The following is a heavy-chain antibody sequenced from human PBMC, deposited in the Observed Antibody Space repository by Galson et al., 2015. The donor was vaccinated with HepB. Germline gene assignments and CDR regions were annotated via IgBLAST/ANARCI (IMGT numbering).Heavy chain of an antibody. CDR1: GYTFTSYY. Sequence: SVKVSCKASGYTFTSYYMHWVRQAPGQGLEWMGIINPSGGSTSYAQKFQGRVTMTRDTSTSTVYMELSSLRSEDTAVYYCASPYPLDIVATKSSVYPPYTPYYYYGMDVWGQGTTVTVSS. J-gene: IGHJ6*02. V-gene: IGHV1-46*01. CDR3: ASPYPLDIVATKSSVYPPYTPYYYYGMDV. D-gene: IGHD5-12*01. CDR2: INPSGGST.